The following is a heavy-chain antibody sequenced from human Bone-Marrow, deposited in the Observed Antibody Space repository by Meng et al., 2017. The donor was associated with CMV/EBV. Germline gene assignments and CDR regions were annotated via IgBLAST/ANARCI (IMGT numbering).Heavy chain of an antibody. CDR2: ISSNGGTT. D-gene: IGHD1-26*01. CDR1: GFTFSSHT. V-gene: IGHV3-64*02. Sequence: GESLKISCAASGFTFSSHTMQWVRQAPGKGLEYVSGISSNGGTTYYADSVKGKFTISRDNSKNTLYLQMGSLRPEDMAVYYCVRVALVGVTAPFDYWGQGTLVTVSS. CDR3: VRVALVGVTAPFDY. J-gene: IGHJ4*02.